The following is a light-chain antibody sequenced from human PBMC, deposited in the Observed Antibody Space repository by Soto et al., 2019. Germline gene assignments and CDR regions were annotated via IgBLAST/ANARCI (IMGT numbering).Light chain of an antibody. CDR2: GAS. CDR3: QQYGRSPWT. V-gene: IGKV3-20*01. Sequence: EIVLTQSPGTLSLSPGDRATLSCRASQSVTSSFLAWYQQKPGQAPRLLIYGASSRATGIPARFSGSGSGTDFTLTISRLEPEDFAVYYCQQYGRSPWTFGQGTKVDIK. CDR1: QSVTSSF. J-gene: IGKJ1*01.